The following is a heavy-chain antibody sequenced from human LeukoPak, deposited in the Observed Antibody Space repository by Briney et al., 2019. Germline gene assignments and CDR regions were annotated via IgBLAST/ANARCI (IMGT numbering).Heavy chain of an antibody. J-gene: IGHJ5*02. CDR3: ARHSPTVHAWVFEDSSGWHYNWFDP. CDR2: IYYSGST. V-gene: IGHV4-39*01. CDR1: GGSISSSSYY. D-gene: IGHD6-19*01. Sequence: PSETLSLTCTVSGGSISSSSYYWGWIRQPPGKGLEWIGSIYYSGSTYYNPSLKSRVTISVDTSKNQFSLKLSSVTAADTAVYYCARHSPTVHAWVFEDSSGWHYNWFDPWGQGTLVTVSS.